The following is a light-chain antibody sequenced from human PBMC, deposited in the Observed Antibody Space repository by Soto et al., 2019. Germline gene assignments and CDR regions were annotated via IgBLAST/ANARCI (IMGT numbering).Light chain of an antibody. CDR2: EGS. J-gene: IGLJ2*01. V-gene: IGLV2-23*03. CDR1: SSDVGSYNL. CDR3: CLYAGSSTFDVV. Sequence: QSAMTQPASVSGSPGQSITISCTGTSSDVGSYNLVSWYQQHPGKAPKLMIYEGSKRPSGVSNRFSGSKSGNTASLTISGLQADDEADYYCCLYAGSSTFDVVFGGGTKLTVL.